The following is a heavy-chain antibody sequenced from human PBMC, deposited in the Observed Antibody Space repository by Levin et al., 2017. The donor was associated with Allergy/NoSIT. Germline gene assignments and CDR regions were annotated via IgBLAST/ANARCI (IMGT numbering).Heavy chain of an antibody. Sequence: ASVKVSCKASGYTFTSYDINWVRQATGQGLEWMGWMNPNSGNTGYAQKFQGRVTMTRNTSISTAYMELSSLRSEDTAVYYCARFQWELLHYYYYGMDVWGQGTTVTVSS. CDR3: ARFQWELLHYYYYGMDV. CDR1: GYTFTSYD. V-gene: IGHV1-8*01. CDR2: MNPNSGNT. J-gene: IGHJ6*02. D-gene: IGHD1-26*01.